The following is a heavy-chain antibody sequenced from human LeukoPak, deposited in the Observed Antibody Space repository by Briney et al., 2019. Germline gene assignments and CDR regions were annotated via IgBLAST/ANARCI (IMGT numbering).Heavy chain of an antibody. D-gene: IGHD5-24*01. CDR3: TRVGYIDEGIDY. CDR1: GFIFTNYW. CDR2: IKQDGSKK. V-gene: IGHV3-7*04. J-gene: IGHJ4*02. Sequence: GGSLRLSCAASGFIFTNYWMTWVRQAPGKGLEWVANIKQDGSKKSYVDSVKGRFTISRDNAKNSLYLQMNSLRAEDTAIYYCTRVGYIDEGIDYWGQGTLVTVSS.